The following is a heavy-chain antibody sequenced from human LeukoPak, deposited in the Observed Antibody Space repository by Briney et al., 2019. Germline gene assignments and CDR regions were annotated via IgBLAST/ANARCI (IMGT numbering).Heavy chain of an antibody. Sequence: SETLSLXCAVSGYSISGGYYWGWIRQPPGRGLEWIGSIYHSGSTYYNPSLKSRVTISVDTSKNQFSLKLSSVTAADTAVYYCARPKMATNDAYDIWGQGTMVTVSS. CDR2: IYHSGST. V-gene: IGHV4-38-2*01. CDR1: GYSISGGYY. CDR3: ARPKMATNDAYDI. D-gene: IGHD5-24*01. J-gene: IGHJ3*02.